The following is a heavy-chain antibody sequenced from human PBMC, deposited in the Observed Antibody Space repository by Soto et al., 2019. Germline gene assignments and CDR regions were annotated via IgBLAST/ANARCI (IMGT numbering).Heavy chain of an antibody. CDR1: GGSISSYY. J-gene: IGHJ4*02. Sequence: SETLSLTCTVSGGSISSYYWSWIRQPPGKGLEWIGYIYYSGSTNYNPSLKSRVTISVGTSKNQFSLKLSSVTAADTAVYYCARDSGYDLFFDYWGQGTLVTVSS. CDR3: ARDSGYDLFFDY. V-gene: IGHV4-59*01. D-gene: IGHD5-12*01. CDR2: IYYSGST.